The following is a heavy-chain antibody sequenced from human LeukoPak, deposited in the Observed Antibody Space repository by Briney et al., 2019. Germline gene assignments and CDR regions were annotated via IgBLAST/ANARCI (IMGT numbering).Heavy chain of an antibody. CDR3: ARDRAPRTIFGVVIMFDY. CDR1: GFTFSSYE. D-gene: IGHD3-3*01. J-gene: IGHJ4*02. V-gene: IGHV3-48*03. Sequence: QPGGSLRLSCAASGFTFSSYEMNWVRQAPGKGLEWVSYISSSGSTIYYADSVKGRFTISRDNAKNSLYLQMNSLGAEDTAVYYCARDRAPRTIFGVVIMFDYWGQGTLVTVSS. CDR2: ISSSGSTI.